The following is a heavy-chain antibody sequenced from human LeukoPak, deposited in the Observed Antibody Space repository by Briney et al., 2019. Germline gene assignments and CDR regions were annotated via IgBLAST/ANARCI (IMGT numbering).Heavy chain of an antibody. D-gene: IGHD3-22*01. Sequence: GASVKVSCRASGYTFTSYDIYWVRQATGQGLEWMGWMNPNSGNTGYAQKFQGRVTMTRNTSISTAYMELSSLRSEDTAVYYCARDLNYYDSSGAQGFDPWGQGTLVTVSS. V-gene: IGHV1-8*01. CDR2: MNPNSGNT. CDR3: ARDLNYYDSSGAQGFDP. CDR1: GYTFTSYD. J-gene: IGHJ5*02.